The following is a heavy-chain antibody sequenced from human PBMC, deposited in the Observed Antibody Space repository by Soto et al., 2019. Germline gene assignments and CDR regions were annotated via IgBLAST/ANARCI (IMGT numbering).Heavy chain of an antibody. V-gene: IGHV4-31*03. CDR1: GGSISSGGYY. D-gene: IGHD3-10*01. J-gene: IGHJ1*01. CDR2: IHHSGST. CDR3: VRRVLS. Sequence: QVQLQESGPGLVKASQTLSLTCNVSGGSISSGGYYWTWIRQHPGKGLEWIGNIHHSGSTIYNPSLKSRLSISVDTSKNQFSLKLSSVTAADTAVYFCVRRVLSWGQGTLVTVSS.